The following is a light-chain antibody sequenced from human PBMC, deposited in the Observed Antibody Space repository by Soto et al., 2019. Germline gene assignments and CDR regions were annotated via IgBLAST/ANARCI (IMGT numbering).Light chain of an antibody. J-gene: IGKJ1*01. CDR2: KAS. Sequence: DIQLTRSPSTLSASVGDRVTITCRASQTISSWLAWYQQKPGEAPKLLIYKASTLKSGVPSRFSGSGSGTEFTLTISSLQPDDFATYYCQHYNSYSEAFGQGTKVDI. CDR1: QTISSW. V-gene: IGKV1-5*03. CDR3: QHYNSYSEA.